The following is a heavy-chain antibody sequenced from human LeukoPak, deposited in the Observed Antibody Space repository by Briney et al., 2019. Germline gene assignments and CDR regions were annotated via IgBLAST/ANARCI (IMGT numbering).Heavy chain of an antibody. D-gene: IGHD4-23*01. CDR1: GGSISSYY. CDR3: ARDTYGGNSPYFDY. CDR2: IYTSGST. V-gene: IGHV4-4*07. Sequence: SETLSLTCTVSGGSISSYYRSWIRQPAGKGLEWIGRIYTSGSTNYNPSLKSRVTMSVDTSKNQFSLKLSSVTAADTAVYYCARDTYGGNSPYFDYWGQGTLVTVAS. J-gene: IGHJ4*02.